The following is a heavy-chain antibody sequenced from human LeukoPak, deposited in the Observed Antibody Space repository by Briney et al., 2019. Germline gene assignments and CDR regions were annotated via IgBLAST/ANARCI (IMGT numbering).Heavy chain of an antibody. Sequence: RSLRLSCVTSGFTFSNCAMSWVRQAPGKGLEWVSTIHGASTFYSASVKGRFTISRDNSKNTLYLQMNSLRAEDTAIYYCAKDQAGDGYNSMWGQGTRVTVSS. V-gene: IGHV3-23*01. CDR1: GFTFSNCA. CDR2: IHGAST. D-gene: IGHD5-24*01. J-gene: IGHJ4*02. CDR3: AKDQAGDGYNSM.